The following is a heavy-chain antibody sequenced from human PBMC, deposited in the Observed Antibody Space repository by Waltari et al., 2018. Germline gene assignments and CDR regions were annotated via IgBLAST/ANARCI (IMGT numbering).Heavy chain of an antibody. D-gene: IGHD6-13*01. V-gene: IGHV2-70*15. Sequence: QVTLRESGPALVKPTQTLTLTCTFSGFSLSTHGMCVSWIRQPPGKALEWLARIDWDDDKYYSTALQTRLTLSKDTSQNQVVLIMTNMDPLDSATDYCERIRLGYTTNWMNYYGMDVWGQGTTVAVSS. CDR2: IDWDDDK. CDR1: GFSLSTHGMC. J-gene: IGHJ6*02. CDR3: ERIRLGYTTNWMNYYGMDV.